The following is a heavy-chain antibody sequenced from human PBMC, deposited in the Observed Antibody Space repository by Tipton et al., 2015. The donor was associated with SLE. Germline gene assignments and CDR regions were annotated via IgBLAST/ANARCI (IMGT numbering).Heavy chain of an antibody. CDR1: GGSIRSSNW. V-gene: IGHV4-4*02. CDR2: IHHSGST. CDR3: ALLGSLLWFSPEGY. J-gene: IGHJ4*02. Sequence: TLSLTCAVSGGSIRSSNWWSWVRQPPGKGLEWIGEIHHSGSTNYNPSLKSRVTISVDTSKNQFSLKLSSVTAADTAVYYRALLGSLLWFSPEGYWGQGTLVTVSS. D-gene: IGHD3-10*01.